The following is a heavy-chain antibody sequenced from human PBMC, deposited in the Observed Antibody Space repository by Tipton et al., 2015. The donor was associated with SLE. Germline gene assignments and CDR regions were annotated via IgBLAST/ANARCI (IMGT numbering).Heavy chain of an antibody. V-gene: IGHV4-61*02. Sequence: TLSLTCTVSGGSISSGSYYWSWIRQPAGKGLEWIGRIYTSGSTNYNPSLTSRVTISVDTSKNQFSLKLSSVTAADTAGYYCARSSSSGWHRDAFDIWGQGTMVTVSS. D-gene: IGHD6-19*01. CDR3: ARSSSSGWHRDAFDI. CDR1: GGSISSGSYY. J-gene: IGHJ3*02. CDR2: IYTSGST.